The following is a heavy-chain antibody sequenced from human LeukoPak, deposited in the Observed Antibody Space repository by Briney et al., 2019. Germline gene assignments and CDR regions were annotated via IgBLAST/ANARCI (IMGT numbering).Heavy chain of an antibody. CDR2: IIPIFATA. J-gene: IGHJ4*02. Sequence: EASVKVSCKTSGGTFSSYGISWVRQAPGQGLEWMGGIIPIFATANYAQKFQGRVTITTDESTSTAYMELSSLRSEDTAVYYCASSTRGVHEYSYGGYFDYWGQGTLVTVSS. V-gene: IGHV1-69*05. CDR3: ASSTRGVHEYSYGGYFDY. D-gene: IGHD5-18*01. CDR1: GGTFSSYG.